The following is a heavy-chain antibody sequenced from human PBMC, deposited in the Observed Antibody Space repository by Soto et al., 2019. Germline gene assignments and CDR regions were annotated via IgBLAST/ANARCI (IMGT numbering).Heavy chain of an antibody. CDR1: GFTFSSYA. CDR2: ISYDGSNK. D-gene: IGHD3-10*01. V-gene: IGHV3-30-3*01. Sequence: GGSLRLSCAASGFTFSSYAMHWVRQAPGKGLEWVAVISYDGSNKYYADSVKGRFTISRDKSKNTLYLQMNSLRAEDTAVYYCARSSSYYYGSGSYLDYWGQGTLVTVSS. CDR3: ARSSSYYYGSGSYLDY. J-gene: IGHJ4*02.